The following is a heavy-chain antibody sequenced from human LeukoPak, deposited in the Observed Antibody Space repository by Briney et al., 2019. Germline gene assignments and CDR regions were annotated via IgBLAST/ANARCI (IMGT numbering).Heavy chain of an antibody. CDR1: GGSISSYY. CDR3: ARDTGRAAMVYGVNGMDV. V-gene: IGHV4-59*01. D-gene: IGHD2-8*01. Sequence: KPSETLSLTCTVSGGSISSYYWSWIRQPPGKGLEWNGYIYYSGSTNYNPSLKSRVTISVDTSKNQFSLKLSSVTAADTAVYYCARDTGRAAMVYGVNGMDVWGQGTTVTVSS. J-gene: IGHJ6*02. CDR2: IYYSGST.